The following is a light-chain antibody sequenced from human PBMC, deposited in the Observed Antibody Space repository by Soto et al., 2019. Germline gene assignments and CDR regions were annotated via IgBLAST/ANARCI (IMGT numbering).Light chain of an antibody. CDR2: AAS. Sequence: DILLIQSPATLSASVGDRITITCRASENIFKFLAWYQQRSGSAPNLLIYAASDLEKGVPSRFSGSGSGTEFTLTIDNLQPNDSAXXXXXHYXSQSITFGGGTQVDVK. CDR1: ENIFKF. CDR3: XHYXSQSIT. V-gene: IGKV1-5*01. J-gene: IGKJ4*01.